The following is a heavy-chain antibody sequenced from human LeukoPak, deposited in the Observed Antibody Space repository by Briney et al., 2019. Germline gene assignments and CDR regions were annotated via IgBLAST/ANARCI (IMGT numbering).Heavy chain of an antibody. V-gene: IGHV3-21*01. CDR3: ARDLGQQWLVAGY. D-gene: IGHD6-19*01. CDR2: ISSSSSYI. CDR1: GFTFSSYS. Sequence: PGGSLRLSCAASGFTFSSYSMNWVRQAPGKGLEWVSSISSSSSYIYYADSVKGRFTISRDNAKNSLYLQMNSLRAEDTAVYYCARDLGQQWLVAGYWGQGTLVTVSS. J-gene: IGHJ4*02.